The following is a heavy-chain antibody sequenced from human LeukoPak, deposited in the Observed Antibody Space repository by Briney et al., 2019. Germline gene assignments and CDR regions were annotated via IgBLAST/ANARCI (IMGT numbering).Heavy chain of an antibody. J-gene: IGHJ4*02. D-gene: IGHD3-16*02. CDR3: ARETYPNDYVWGSYRYFDY. V-gene: IGHV1-69*04. CDR2: IIPILGIA. CDR1: GGTFSSYA. Sequence: SVKVSCKASGGTFSSYAISWVRQAPGQGLEWMGRIIPILGIANYAQEFQGRVTITADKSTSTAYMELSSLRSEDTAVYYCARETYPNDYVWGSYRYFDYWGQGTLVTVSS.